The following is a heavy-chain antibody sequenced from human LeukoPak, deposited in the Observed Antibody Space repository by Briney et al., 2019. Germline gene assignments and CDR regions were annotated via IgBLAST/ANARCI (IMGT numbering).Heavy chain of an antibody. Sequence: PGGSLRLSCAASGFTFSSYAMHWVRQAPGKGLEYVSAISSNGGSTYYANSVKGRFTISRDNSKNTLYLQLNSLRAEDTAVYYCAKDSTQLWLIDYWGQGTLVTVSS. D-gene: IGHD5-18*01. CDR1: GFTFSSYA. CDR3: AKDSTQLWLIDY. V-gene: IGHV3-64*01. CDR2: ISSNGGST. J-gene: IGHJ4*02.